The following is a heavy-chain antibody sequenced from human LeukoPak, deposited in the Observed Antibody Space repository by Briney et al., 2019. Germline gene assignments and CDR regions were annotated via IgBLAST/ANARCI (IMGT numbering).Heavy chain of an antibody. J-gene: IGHJ3*02. CDR3: ARAGTTDSGDAFDI. D-gene: IGHD1/OR15-1a*01. CDR1: GGTFSSYA. V-gene: IGHV1-69*13. CDR2: IIPIFRTP. Sequence: SVKVSCKASGGTFSSYAFSWVRQGPGQGPEWMGGIIPIFRTPNYAPNFQGRVTITADESSNTAYMEVSSLRSEDTAVYFCARAGTTDSGDAFDIWGQGTAVTVSS.